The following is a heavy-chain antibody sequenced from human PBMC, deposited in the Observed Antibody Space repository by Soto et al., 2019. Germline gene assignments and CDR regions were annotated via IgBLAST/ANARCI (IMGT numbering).Heavy chain of an antibody. V-gene: IGHV3-23*01. D-gene: IGHD3-22*01. Sequence: EVQLLESGGGLVQPGGSLRLSCAASGFTFSSYAMSWVRQAPGKGLEWVSAISGSGGSTYYADSVKGRFTISRDNSKNTLYLQMNSLRAEDTAVYYCAKDQDTMIVVVRAFGYWGQGTLVTVSS. CDR1: GFTFSSYA. J-gene: IGHJ4*02. CDR3: AKDQDTMIVVVRAFGY. CDR2: ISGSGGST.